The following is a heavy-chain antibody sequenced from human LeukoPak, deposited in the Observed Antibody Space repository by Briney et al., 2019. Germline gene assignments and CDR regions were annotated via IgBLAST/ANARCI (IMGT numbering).Heavy chain of an antibody. CDR1: GYTFTSYD. V-gene: IGHV1-8*03. D-gene: IGHD3-3*01. Sequence: GASVKVSCKASGYTFTSYDINWVRQATGQGLEWMGWMNSNSGNTGYARKFQGRVTITRNTSISTVYMELSSLRSEDTAVYYCARVDFWSGYYSSDYYYYYMDVWGKGTTVTVSS. CDR3: ARVDFWSGYYSSDYYYYYMDV. CDR2: MNSNSGNT. J-gene: IGHJ6*03.